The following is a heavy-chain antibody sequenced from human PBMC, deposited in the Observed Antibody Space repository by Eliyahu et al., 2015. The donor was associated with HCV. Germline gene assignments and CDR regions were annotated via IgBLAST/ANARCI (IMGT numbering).Heavy chain of an antibody. D-gene: IGHD3-10*02. CDR2: IRGKGNGGTT. J-gene: IGHJ3*01. Sequence: EGQVEESGGDLVQPGRSLRLSCSASGFXFSDXAINWVRQAPGKGLEWLGFIRGKGNGGTTEYAPSVMGRFTISRDDSKSVAYLQMNGLKTEDTAMYYCTGRLFLAHDAFDFWGQGTMVTVSS. V-gene: IGHV3-49*04. CDR3: TGRLFLAHDAFDF. CDR1: GFXFSDXA.